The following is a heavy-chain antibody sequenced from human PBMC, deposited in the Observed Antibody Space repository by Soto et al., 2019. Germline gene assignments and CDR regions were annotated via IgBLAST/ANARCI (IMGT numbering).Heavy chain of an antibody. Sequence: EVQLLESGGGLVQPGGSLRLSCAASGFTISSYAMSWVRQAPGKGLEWVSAISDRGDTTHYADSVKGRFTISSDTSKNTLYLQMTTRRAEYTAVYYCAKDKPGTTSFDYWGRGTPVTVSS. D-gene: IGHD1-1*01. CDR2: ISDRGDTT. J-gene: IGHJ4*02. CDR3: AKDKPGTTSFDY. CDR1: GFTISSYA. V-gene: IGHV3-23*01.